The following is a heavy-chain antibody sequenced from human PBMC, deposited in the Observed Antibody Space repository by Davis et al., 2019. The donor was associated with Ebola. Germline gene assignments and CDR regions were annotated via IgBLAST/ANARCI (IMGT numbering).Heavy chain of an antibody. CDR3: ARVATDWFDP. Sequence: GESLKISCAASGFTFSSYWMHWVRQTPGTGLVWVSNINDDATITNYADSVKGRFTISRDNAKNTLYLQMNSLRVEDAGLYFCARVATDWFDPWGQGTLVTVSS. CDR2: INDDATIT. V-gene: IGHV3-74*01. CDR1: GFTFSSYW. J-gene: IGHJ5*02.